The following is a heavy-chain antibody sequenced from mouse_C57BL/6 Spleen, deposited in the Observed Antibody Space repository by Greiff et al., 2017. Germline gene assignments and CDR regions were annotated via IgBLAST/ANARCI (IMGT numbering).Heavy chain of an antibody. CDR1: GYTFTSYW. CDR3: ARGRAGGAVYDSNVDY. J-gene: IGHJ2*01. CDR2: VDPSDRYT. V-gene: IGHV1-69*01. Sequence: QVQLKQPGAELVMPGASVKLSCKASGYTFTSYWMHWVKQRPGPGLEWIGEVDPSDRYTYYNPKVKGKSQLTVDKSSSTAYMQLSSLTSEDSAVYYCARGRAGGAVYDSNVDYWGQGTTLTGSS. D-gene: IGHD2-4*01.